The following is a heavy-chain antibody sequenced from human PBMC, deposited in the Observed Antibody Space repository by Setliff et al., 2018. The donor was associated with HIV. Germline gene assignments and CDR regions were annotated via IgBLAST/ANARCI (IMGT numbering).Heavy chain of an antibody. CDR1: RFTFNDYW. J-gene: IGHJ6*02. CDR3: ARKFRPGHGVDV. V-gene: IGHV3-7*01. CDR2: IDRDGSET. Sequence: GWSLRLSCVASRFTFNDYWMSWVRQAPGKGLEWVANIDRDGSETNYVDSVKGRFTIFRDNAKSSMYLQMNSLRAEDTAIYYCARKFRPGHGVDVWGQGTTVTVSS. D-gene: IGHD3-10*01.